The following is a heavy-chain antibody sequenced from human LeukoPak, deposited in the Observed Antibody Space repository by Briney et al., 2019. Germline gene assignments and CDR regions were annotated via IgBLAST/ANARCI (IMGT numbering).Heavy chain of an antibody. J-gene: IGHJ4*02. CDR2: INHSGST. V-gene: IGHV4-39*07. CDR1: GGSIRSSYYY. CDR3: ARGLSAIVY. Sequence: SETLSLTCTVSGGSIRSSYYYWGWIRQPPGKGLEWIGEINHSGSTNYNPSLKSRVIISVDTSKNQFSLKLSSVTAADTAVYYCARGLSAIVYWGQGTLVTVSS. D-gene: IGHD2-15*01.